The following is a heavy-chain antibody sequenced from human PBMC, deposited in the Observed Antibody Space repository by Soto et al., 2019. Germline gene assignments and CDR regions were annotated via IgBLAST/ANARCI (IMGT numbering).Heavy chain of an antibody. CDR3: AIQSRDSSGWYHN. CDR2: IDPSDSYT. Sequence: GESLKISFKGSGYSFTSYWISWVRQMPGKGLEWMGRIDPSDSYTNYSPSFQGHVTISADKSISTAYLQWSSLKASDTAMYYCAIQSRDSSGWYHNWGQGTLVTVSS. CDR1: GYSFTSYW. V-gene: IGHV5-10-1*01. J-gene: IGHJ4*02. D-gene: IGHD6-19*01.